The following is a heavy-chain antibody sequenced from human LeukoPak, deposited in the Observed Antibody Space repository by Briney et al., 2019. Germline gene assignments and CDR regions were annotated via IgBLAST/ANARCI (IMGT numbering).Heavy chain of an antibody. J-gene: IGHJ4*02. D-gene: IGHD3-22*01. Sequence: SETLSLTCTVSGGSISSNSYFWGWIRQPPGKGLEWIGSIYYSGSTYYNPSLKSRVTISVDTSKNQFSLKVSSVTAADTAVYYCARRHYYDSSGYHCYFDYWGQGTLVTVSS. CDR2: IYYSGST. CDR3: ARRHYYDSSGYHCYFDY. CDR1: GGSISSNSYF. V-gene: IGHV4-39*01.